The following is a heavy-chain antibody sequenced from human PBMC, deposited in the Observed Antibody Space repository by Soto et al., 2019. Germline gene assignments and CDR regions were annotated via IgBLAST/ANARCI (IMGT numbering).Heavy chain of an antibody. Sequence: QVQLVESGGGLVKPGGSLRLSCEASGFTFSDFYLSWIRQAPGKGLEWVSYITDSGTYTNYADSVRGRFTIFRDNTRKSVLLQMNGLRDEATAVCYCARDGDRWQVRTRSFDYWGQGTLVTVSS. CDR1: GFTFSDFY. V-gene: IGHV3-11*06. CDR2: ITDSGTYT. CDR3: ARDGDRWQVRTRSFDY. D-gene: IGHD6-19*01. J-gene: IGHJ4*02.